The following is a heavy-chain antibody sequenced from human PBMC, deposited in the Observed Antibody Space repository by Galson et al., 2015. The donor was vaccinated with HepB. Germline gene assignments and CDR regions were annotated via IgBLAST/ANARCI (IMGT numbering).Heavy chain of an antibody. CDR3: AAQLEWSSP. CDR1: GYTFSNYY. J-gene: IGHJ5*02. Sequence: SVKVSCKASGYTFSNYYLHWVRQAPGQGLEWMGIINPSGGSTTYAQNFQGRVTMTRDTSTSTVYMELSSLTSEDTAVYYCAAQLEWSSPWGQGTLVTVSS. D-gene: IGHD3-3*01. V-gene: IGHV1-46*01. CDR2: INPSGGST.